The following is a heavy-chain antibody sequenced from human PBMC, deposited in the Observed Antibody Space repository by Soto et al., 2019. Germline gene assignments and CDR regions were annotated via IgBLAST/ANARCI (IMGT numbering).Heavy chain of an antibody. CDR3: ARGRTGYDFWSGYYYYYYGMDA. CDR1: GYTFTSYD. D-gene: IGHD3-3*01. CDR2: MNPNSGNT. V-gene: IGHV1-8*01. Sequence: ASVKVSCKASGYTFTSYDINWVRQATGQGLEWMGWMNPNSGNTGYAQKFQGRVTMTRNTSISTAYMELSSLRSEDTAVYYCARGRTGYDFWSGYYYYYYGMDAWGQGTTVTVSS. J-gene: IGHJ6*02.